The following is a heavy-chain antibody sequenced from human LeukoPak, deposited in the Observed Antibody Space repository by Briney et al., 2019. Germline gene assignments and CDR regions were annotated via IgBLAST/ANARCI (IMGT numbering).Heavy chain of an antibody. J-gene: IGHJ4*02. V-gene: IGHV4-30-2*01. CDR2: ISHYENA. CDR1: GDSISSGGYF. D-gene: IGHD6-13*01. CDR3: ARAPSGYSSSWYKSNFDY. Sequence: SETLSLTCTVSGDSISSGGYFWSWIRQPPGKGLEWIGYISHYENAYYNPSLKSRVTISVDTSKNQFSLKLSSVTAADTAVYYCARAPSGYSSSWYKSNFDYWGQGTPVTVSS.